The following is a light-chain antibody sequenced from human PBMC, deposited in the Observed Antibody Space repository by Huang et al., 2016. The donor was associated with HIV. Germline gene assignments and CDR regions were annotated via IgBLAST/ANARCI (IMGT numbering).Light chain of an antibody. J-gene: IGKJ1*01. Sequence: EIVMTQSPATLSESPRERATLSCRASQSVSSNLAWYQQKPGQAPRLLIYGASTRATGIPARFSGSGSGTEFTLTISSLQSEDFAVYYCQQYNNWPPWTFGQGTKVEIK. CDR3: QQYNNWPPWT. V-gene: IGKV3-15*01. CDR2: GAS. CDR1: QSVSSN.